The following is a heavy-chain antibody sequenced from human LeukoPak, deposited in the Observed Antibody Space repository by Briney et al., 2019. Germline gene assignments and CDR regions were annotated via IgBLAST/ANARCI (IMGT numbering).Heavy chain of an antibody. D-gene: IGHD6-19*01. CDR3: TRGSSGRRDN. V-gene: IGHV1-8*01. CDR2: MNLNSGNT. J-gene: IGHJ4*02. CDR1: GYTFTSCD. Sequence: ASVNLSRKASGYTFTSCDINWVRHATAQGLEWMGFMNLNSGNTGYGQSFQGRLPMPRDISIGTAYMELSNLTSEDTAIYYCTRGSSGRRDNWGQGTLVTVSA.